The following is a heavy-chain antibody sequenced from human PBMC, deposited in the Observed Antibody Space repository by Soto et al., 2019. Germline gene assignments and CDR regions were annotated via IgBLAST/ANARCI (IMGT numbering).Heavy chain of an antibody. CDR2: IYNKCRT. CDR3: ARGNGIYVRFDS. J-gene: IGHJ4*02. CDR1: GGSVYDFY. D-gene: IGHD3-10*02. V-gene: IGHV4-59*02. Sequence: SETLSLPCSLSGGSVYDFYWNWLRQTPGNGLEWIGNIYNKCRTNDNPSLKNRVTISIDTSKNQFSLHLSSVTTADTAMYFCARGNGIYVRFDSWGQGTLVTVCS.